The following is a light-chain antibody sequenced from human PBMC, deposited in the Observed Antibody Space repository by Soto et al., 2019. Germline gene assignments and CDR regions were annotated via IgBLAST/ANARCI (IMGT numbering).Light chain of an antibody. CDR3: HQYEYYGT. Sequence: QMTQSPTTPAATPGKRLSRTCRASQSISSWLAWYQRTPRKAPKPLIYNGSIFDTRVPSRFTGSRSGTDFSLTISNLQPYDCETYYCHQYEYYGTFGQGTKVDIK. V-gene: IGKV1-5*01. J-gene: IGKJ1*01. CDR1: QSISSW. CDR2: NGS.